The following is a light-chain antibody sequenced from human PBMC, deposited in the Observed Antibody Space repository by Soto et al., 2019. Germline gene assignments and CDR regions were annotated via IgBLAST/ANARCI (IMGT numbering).Light chain of an antibody. V-gene: IGKV3-11*01. Sequence: EVVLTQSPATLSLSPGERATLSCRASENVRTFLDWYQQKPGQAPRLLIYGASNRATGIPARFSGSGSGTDFTLTISRLEPEDFAVYYCQHYGNSPPSVTFGPGTKVDIK. CDR3: QHYGNSPPSVT. CDR2: GAS. J-gene: IGKJ3*01. CDR1: ENVRTF.